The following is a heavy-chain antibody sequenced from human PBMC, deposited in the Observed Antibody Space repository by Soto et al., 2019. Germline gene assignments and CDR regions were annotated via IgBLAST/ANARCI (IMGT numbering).Heavy chain of an antibody. D-gene: IGHD6-6*01. V-gene: IGHV5-51*01. CDR2: IYPGDSDT. Sequence: PGESLKISCKGSGYSFTSYWIGWVRQMPGKGLEWMGIIYPGDSDTRYSPSFQGQVTISADKSISTAYLQWSSLKASDTAMYYCARGVWQLVEDYYYGMDVWGQGTTVTVSS. J-gene: IGHJ6*02. CDR1: GYSFTSYW. CDR3: ARGVWQLVEDYYYGMDV.